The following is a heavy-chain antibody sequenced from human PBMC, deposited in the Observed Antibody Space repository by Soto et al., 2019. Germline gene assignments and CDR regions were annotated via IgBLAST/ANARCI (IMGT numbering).Heavy chain of an antibody. J-gene: IGHJ4*02. CDR2: IWYDGTHK. D-gene: IGHD1-1*01. V-gene: IGHV3-33*01. Sequence: GGSLRLSCAASGFTFSTYGMHWVRQAPGKGLEWLSLIWYDGTHKYYADSVKDRFTISRDNSKNTLYLHMNSLRADDTAVYYCAREFTDNLGGHYFDYWGQGTLVTVSS. CDR1: GFTFSTYG. CDR3: AREFTDNLGGHYFDY.